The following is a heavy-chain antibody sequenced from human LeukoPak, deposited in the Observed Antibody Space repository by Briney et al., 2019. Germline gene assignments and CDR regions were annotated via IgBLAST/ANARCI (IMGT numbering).Heavy chain of an antibody. CDR2: IIPIFGTA. V-gene: IGHV1-69*06. CDR3: ASPLYGDYGCYYYYMDV. CDR1: GGTFSSYA. D-gene: IGHD4-17*01. J-gene: IGHJ6*03. Sequence: GASVKVSCKASGGTFSSYAISWVRQAPGQGLEWMGGIIPIFGTANYAQKFQGRVTITADKSTSTAYMELSSLRSEDTAVYYCASPLYGDYGCYYYYMDVWGKGTTVTVSS.